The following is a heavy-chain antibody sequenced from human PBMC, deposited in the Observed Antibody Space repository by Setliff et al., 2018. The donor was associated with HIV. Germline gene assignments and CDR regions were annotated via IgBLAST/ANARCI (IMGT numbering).Heavy chain of an antibody. V-gene: IGHV1-46*03. CDR1: GYIFSGYY. D-gene: IGHD3-22*01. CDR2: INPSGAST. CDR3: ARDRITMIVVGRQTGWFEP. Sequence: ASVKVSCKASGYIFSGYYLHWVRQAPGQGLEWMGMINPSGASTSYAQKFQGRVTMTRDTSTSTVYMELSSLRSEDTAVYYCARDRITMIVVGRQTGWFEPWGQGTLVTVSS. J-gene: IGHJ5*02.